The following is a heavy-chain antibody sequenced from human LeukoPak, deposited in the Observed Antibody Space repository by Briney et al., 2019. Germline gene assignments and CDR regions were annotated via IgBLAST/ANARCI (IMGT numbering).Heavy chain of an antibody. J-gene: IGHJ4*02. CDR3: ARGMYYDILTGPLGFDY. CDR2: IHNDGSST. Sequence: QPGGSLRLSRAASGFTFSRYWMHWVRQAPGPGLVWVSRIHNDGSSTSYADSVKGRFTISRDNAKNTVYLQMNSLRAEDTAVYYCARGMYYDILTGPLGFDYWGQGTLVTVSS. D-gene: IGHD3-9*01. V-gene: IGHV3-74*01. CDR1: GFTFSRYW.